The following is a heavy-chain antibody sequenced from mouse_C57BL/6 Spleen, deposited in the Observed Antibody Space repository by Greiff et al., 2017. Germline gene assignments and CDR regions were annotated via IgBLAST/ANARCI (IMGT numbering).Heavy chain of an antibody. D-gene: IGHD2-4*01. J-gene: IGHJ3*01. CDR1: GFNIKNTY. V-gene: IGHV14-3*01. CDR3: ARPYYDYDEGAWFAY. CDR2: IDPANGNT. Sequence: VQLQQSVAELVRPGASVKLSCTASGFNIKNTYMHWVKQRPEQGLEWIGRIDPANGNTKYAPKFQGKATITADTSSNPAYLQLSSLTSEDTAIYYCARPYYDYDEGAWFAYWGQGTLVTVSA.